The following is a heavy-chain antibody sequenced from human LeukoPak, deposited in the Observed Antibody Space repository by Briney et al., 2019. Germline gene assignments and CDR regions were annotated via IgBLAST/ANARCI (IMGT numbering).Heavy chain of an antibody. Sequence: ASVMVSCKTSGYTFTGYYMHWVRQAPGQGLEWMGRINPNSGGTNYAQKFQGRVTMTRDTSISTAYMELSRLRSDDTAVYYCARVARGIGVATIRLFDPWGQGTLVTVSS. J-gene: IGHJ5*02. CDR2: INPNSGGT. V-gene: IGHV1-2*06. D-gene: IGHD5-12*01. CDR1: GYTFTGYY. CDR3: ARVARGIGVATIRLFDP.